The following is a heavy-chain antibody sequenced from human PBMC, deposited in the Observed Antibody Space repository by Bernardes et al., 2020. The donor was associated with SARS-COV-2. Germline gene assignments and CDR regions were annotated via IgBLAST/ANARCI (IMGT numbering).Heavy chain of an antibody. D-gene: IGHD4-17*01. CDR2: IYYSGST. V-gene: IGHV4-39*01. J-gene: IGHJ2*01. CDR1: GGSISSSSYY. Sequence: SETLSLTCTVSGGSISSSSYYWGWIRQPPGKGLEWIGSIYYSGSTYYNPSLKGPVTISVDTSKNQFSLKLSSVTAADTAVYYCARGGYGDYEWYFDIWGRGTLVTVYS. CDR3: ARGGYGDYEWYFDI.